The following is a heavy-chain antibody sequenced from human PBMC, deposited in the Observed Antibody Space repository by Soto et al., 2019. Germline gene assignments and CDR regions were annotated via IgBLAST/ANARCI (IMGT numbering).Heavy chain of an antibody. Sequence: QVQLVQSGAEVKKPGSSVKVSCKASGGTFSSYAISWVRQAPGQGLEWMGGISPIFGTANYAQKFQGRVTITADESTSTAYMELSSLRSEDTAVYYCARIDTMVRGVISYGMDVWGQGTTVTVSS. D-gene: IGHD3-10*01. V-gene: IGHV1-69*01. J-gene: IGHJ6*02. CDR3: ARIDTMVRGVISYGMDV. CDR1: GGTFSSYA. CDR2: ISPIFGTA.